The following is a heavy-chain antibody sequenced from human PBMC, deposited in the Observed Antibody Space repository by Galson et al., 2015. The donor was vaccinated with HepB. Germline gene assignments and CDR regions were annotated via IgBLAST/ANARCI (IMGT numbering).Heavy chain of an antibody. CDR3: AREYYYDSSGYYDY. J-gene: IGHJ4*02. CDR1: GFSLTTSGMS. CDR2: IYWDDDK. D-gene: IGHD3-22*01. V-gene: IGHV2-5*02. Sequence: ALVKPTQTVTLACTFSGFSLTTSGMSVVWIRQPPGKALEWLTLIYWDDDKHYNPSLKSRLTITKDTSRNQVVLTMTNMDPVDTATYYCAREYYYDSSGYYDYWGQGTLVTVSS.